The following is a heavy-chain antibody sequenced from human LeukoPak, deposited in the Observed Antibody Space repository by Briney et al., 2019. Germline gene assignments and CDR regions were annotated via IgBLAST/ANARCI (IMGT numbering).Heavy chain of an antibody. CDR3: ANRGYSYGNDY. CDR1: GFTFSSHA. D-gene: IGHD5-18*01. Sequence: GGSLRLSCAASGFTFSSHAMSWVRQAPGKGLEWVSAISGSGGSTYYADSVKGRFTISRDNSKNTLYLQMNSLRAEDTAVYYCANRGYSYGNDYWGQGTLVTVSS. CDR2: ISGSGGST. J-gene: IGHJ4*02. V-gene: IGHV3-23*01.